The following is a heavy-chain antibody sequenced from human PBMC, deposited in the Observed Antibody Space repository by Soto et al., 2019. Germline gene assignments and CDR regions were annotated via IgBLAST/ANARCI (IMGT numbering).Heavy chain of an antibody. CDR2: IIPVFDTV. CDR3: ARGGSGYVWFNEF. D-gene: IGHD3-22*01. CDR1: GGLFSSYA. Sequence: SVKVSCKDTGGLFSSYAVSWVRQAPGQGLEWMGGIIPVFDTVYYAQKFQGRVTITADEPTNTAYMELSSLRSEDTAMYYCARGGSGYVWFNEFWGQGTLVTVSS. J-gene: IGHJ4*02. V-gene: IGHV1-69*13.